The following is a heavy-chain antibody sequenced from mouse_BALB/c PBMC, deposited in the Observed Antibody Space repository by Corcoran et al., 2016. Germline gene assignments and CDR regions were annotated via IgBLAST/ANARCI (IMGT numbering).Heavy chain of an antibody. Sequence: QIQLVQSGPELKKPGETVKISCKASGYTFTNNGMNWVKQAPGKGLKWMGWINTYTGEPTYADDFKGRFAFSLETSASTAYLQINNLKNEDTATYFCATGTYFDVWGAGTTVTVSS. V-gene: IGHV9-3-1*01. CDR3: ATGTYFDV. CDR2: INTYTGEP. CDR1: GYTFTNNG. J-gene: IGHJ1*01. D-gene: IGHD4-1*01.